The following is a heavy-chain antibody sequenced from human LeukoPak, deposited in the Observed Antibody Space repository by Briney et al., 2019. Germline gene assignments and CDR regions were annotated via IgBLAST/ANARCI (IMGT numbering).Heavy chain of an antibody. CDR3: ARDGVFHDSDGYSFDY. CDR2: IYHSGTT. Sequence: SQTLSLTCAVSNYSITSGYFWGWIRQPPGKGLEWIARIYHSGTTYYNPSLRNRVTLFVDTSKHQFSLKLTSLTAADTAVYYCARDGVFHDSDGYSFDYWGQGTLVTVS. D-gene: IGHD3-22*01. J-gene: IGHJ4*02. CDR1: NYSITSGYF. V-gene: IGHV4-38-2*02.